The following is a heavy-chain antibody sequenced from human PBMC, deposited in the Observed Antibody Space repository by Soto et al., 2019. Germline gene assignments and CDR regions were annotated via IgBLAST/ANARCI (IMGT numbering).Heavy chain of an antibody. Sequence: GGSLRLSCAASGFTFSSYAMNWVRQAPGKGLEWVSVISGSGGSTYYADSVKGRFTISRDNSKNTLYLQMNSLRAEDTAVYYCSRSEPSTYFDYWCQGTLVTVSS. V-gene: IGHV3-23*01. CDR3: SRSEPSTYFDY. J-gene: IGHJ4*02. D-gene: IGHD2-2*01. CDR2: ISGSGGST. CDR1: GFTFSSYA.